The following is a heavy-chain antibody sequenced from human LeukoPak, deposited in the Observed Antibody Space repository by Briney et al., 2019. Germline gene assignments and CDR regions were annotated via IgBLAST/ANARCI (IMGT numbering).Heavy chain of an antibody. D-gene: IGHD3-22*01. CDR2: ISRSGSYI. CDR1: GFTVSSNY. Sequence: GGSLRLSCAASGFTVSSNYMSWVRQVPGKSLEWVSSISRSGSYIHYAPSVKGRFTISRDNAKRSVYLQMKSLRADDTALYYCARDPDSRGTEPPFFDHWGRGTLVTVSS. CDR3: ARDPDSRGTEPPFFDH. V-gene: IGHV3-21*01. J-gene: IGHJ4*02.